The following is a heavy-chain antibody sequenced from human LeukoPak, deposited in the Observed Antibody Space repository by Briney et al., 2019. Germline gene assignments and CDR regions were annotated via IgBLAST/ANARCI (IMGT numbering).Heavy chain of an antibody. Sequence: GGSLRLSCAASGFAFSSYAMHWVRQAPGKGLEWVAVISYDGSNKYYADSVKGRFTIPRDNSKNTLYLQMNSLRAEDTAVYYCARDIEVAEVGATGYWGQGTLVTVSS. CDR1: GFAFSSYA. J-gene: IGHJ4*02. CDR3: ARDIEVAEVGATGY. CDR2: ISYDGSNK. D-gene: IGHD1-26*01. V-gene: IGHV3-30-3*01.